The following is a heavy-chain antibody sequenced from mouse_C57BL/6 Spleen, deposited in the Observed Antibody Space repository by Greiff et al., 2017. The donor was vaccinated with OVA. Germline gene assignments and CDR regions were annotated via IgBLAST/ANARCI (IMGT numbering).Heavy chain of an antibody. J-gene: IGHJ3*01. CDR1: GYTFTSYW. Sequence: VKLQQPGAELVRPGTSVKLSCKASGYTFTSYWMHWVKQRPGQGLEWIGVIDPSDSYTNYNQKFKGKATLTVDTSSSTAYMQLSSLTSEDSAVYYCAREGGYGGRAAWFAYWGQGTLVTVSA. CDR2: IDPSDSYT. D-gene: IGHD3-1*01. CDR3: AREGGYGGRAAWFAY. V-gene: IGHV1-59*01.